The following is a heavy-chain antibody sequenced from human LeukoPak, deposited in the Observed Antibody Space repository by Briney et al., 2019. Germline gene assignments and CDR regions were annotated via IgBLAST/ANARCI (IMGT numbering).Heavy chain of an antibody. Sequence: GGSLRLSCAASGFTFSSYVMHWVRQAPGKGLEWVAVISYDGSNKYYADSVKGRFTISRDNSKNTLYLQMNSLRAEDTAVYYCGRKRHRGYFGGGYPDCGGKGPLVTVSS. CDR1: GFTFSSYV. D-gene: IGHD3-3*01. J-gene: IGHJ4*02. CDR2: ISYDGSNK. V-gene: IGHV3-30-3*01. CDR3: GRKRHRGYFGGGYPDC.